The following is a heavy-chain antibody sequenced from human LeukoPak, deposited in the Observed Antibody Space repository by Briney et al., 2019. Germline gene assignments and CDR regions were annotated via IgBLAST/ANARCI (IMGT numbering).Heavy chain of an antibody. J-gene: IGHJ6*02. Sequence: SETLSLTCTVSGGSISSYYWSWIRQPPGKGLEWIGYTYYSGSTNYNPSLKSRVTISVDTSKNQFSLKLSSVTAADTAVYYCAXXVXAAMAYGMDVWGQGTTVTVSS. CDR2: TYYSGST. V-gene: IGHV4-59*01. CDR3: AXXVXAAMAYGMDV. D-gene: IGHD2-2*01. CDR1: GGSISSYY.